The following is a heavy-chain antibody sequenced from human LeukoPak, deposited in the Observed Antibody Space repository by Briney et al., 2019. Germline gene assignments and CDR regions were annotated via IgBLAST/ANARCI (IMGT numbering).Heavy chain of an antibody. V-gene: IGHV1-2*06. D-gene: IGHD6-13*01. CDR1: GGTFSSYA. CDR3: ARVDYSSPFDY. Sequence: ASVKVSCKASGGTFSSYAISWVRQAPGQGLEWMGRINPHSGGTNYAQKFQGRVTMTRDTSISTAYMELSSLRSDDTAVYFCARVDYSSPFDYWGQGTLVTVSS. J-gene: IGHJ4*02. CDR2: INPHSGGT.